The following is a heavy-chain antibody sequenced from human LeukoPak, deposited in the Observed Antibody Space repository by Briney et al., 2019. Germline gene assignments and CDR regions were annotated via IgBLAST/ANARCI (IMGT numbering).Heavy chain of an antibody. Sequence: PGGSLRLSCAASGFTFSRCWMSWVRQAPGKGLEWVSGISWNSGNIAYADSVKGRFTISRDNAKNSLYLQMNSLRTEDTALYYCTKGQDSMIVVVPTIWGQGTMVTVFS. CDR2: ISWNSGNI. CDR1: GFTFSRCW. V-gene: IGHV3-9*01. CDR3: TKGQDSMIVVVPTI. D-gene: IGHD3-22*01. J-gene: IGHJ3*02.